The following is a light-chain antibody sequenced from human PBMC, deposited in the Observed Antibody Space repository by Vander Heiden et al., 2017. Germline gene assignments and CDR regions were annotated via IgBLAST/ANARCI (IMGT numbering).Light chain of an antibody. J-gene: IGKJ2*01. V-gene: IGKV4-1*01. CDR2: WAS. CDR3: QQYYSHPIYT. Sequence: DIVMTQSPDPLAVSLGERATINCKSSQSILHTSNNKNYLAWYQHKPGQPPKLLIYWASTRESGVPDRFSGSGYGTDFTLTISSLQAEDVAVYFCQQYYSHPIYTFGQGTKMEIK. CDR1: QSILHTSNNKNY.